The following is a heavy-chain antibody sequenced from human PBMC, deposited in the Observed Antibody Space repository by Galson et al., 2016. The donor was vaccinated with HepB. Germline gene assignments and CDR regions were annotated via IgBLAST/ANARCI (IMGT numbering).Heavy chain of an antibody. J-gene: IGHJ6*02. CDR3: ARVHTAAAGFGGLDV. CDR1: GFTFDDYA. CDR2: INWNGGRT. Sequence: SLRLSCAASGFTFDDYAMTWVRQAPGKGLEWVSGINWNGGRTGSADSVKGRFTISRDSAKHYLYLQMNSLRAEDTALYHCARVHTAAAGFGGLDVWGQGTTVTVSS. D-gene: IGHD6-13*01. V-gene: IGHV3-20*01.